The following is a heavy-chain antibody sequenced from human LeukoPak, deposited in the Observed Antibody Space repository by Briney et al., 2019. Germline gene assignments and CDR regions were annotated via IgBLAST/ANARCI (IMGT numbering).Heavy chain of an antibody. CDR3: AKGGGYNSNFLYFDY. V-gene: IGHV3-30*02. Sequence: PGGTLRLSCAASGFTFSNYGMHWVRQAPGKGLEWVAFVRYDGSNENYADSVKGRLTISRDNSKKTLYLQMNSLRVEDTAVYYCAKGGGYNSNFLYFDYWGQGTLVTVSS. CDR1: GFTFSNYG. CDR2: VRYDGSNE. J-gene: IGHJ4*02. D-gene: IGHD1-7*01.